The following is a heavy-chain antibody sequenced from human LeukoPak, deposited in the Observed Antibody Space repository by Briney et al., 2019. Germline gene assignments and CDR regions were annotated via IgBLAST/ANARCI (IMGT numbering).Heavy chain of an antibody. CDR2: IGTAGDT. CDR1: GFTFSSYD. V-gene: IGHV3-13*01. CDR3: ARGILYSSSWYGMDV. Sequence: GGSLRLSCAASGFTFSSYDMHWVRQATGKGLEWVSAIGTAGDTYYPGSVKGRFTISRENAKNSLFLQMNSLRAGDKAVFYCARGILYSSSWYGMDVWGQGTTVTVSS. J-gene: IGHJ6*02. D-gene: IGHD6-13*01.